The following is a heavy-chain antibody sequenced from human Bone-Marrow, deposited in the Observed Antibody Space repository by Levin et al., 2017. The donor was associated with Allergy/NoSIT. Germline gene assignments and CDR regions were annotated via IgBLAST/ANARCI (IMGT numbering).Heavy chain of an antibody. Sequence: PGGSLRLSCAASGFTFSNYAMHWVRQAPGKGLEWVAVISYDSRNKYYADSVKGRFTISRDNSKNTPYLEMNSLREEDTAVDYCARGDVVLEASSYYRLDVWGQGTTVTVSS. CDR3: ARGDVVLEASSYYRLDV. CDR1: GFTFSNYA. V-gene: IGHV3-30*04. J-gene: IGHJ6*02. D-gene: IGHD2-8*01. CDR2: ISYDSRNK.